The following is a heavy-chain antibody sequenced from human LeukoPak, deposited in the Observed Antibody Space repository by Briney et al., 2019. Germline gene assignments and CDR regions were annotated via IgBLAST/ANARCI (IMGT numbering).Heavy chain of an antibody. V-gene: IGHV3-53*05. J-gene: IGHJ4*02. CDR1: GFTVSSNY. D-gene: IGHD6-19*01. CDR3: ARVSSDGRGWYAFDY. CDR2: IHSGGST. Sequence: GGSLRLSCAASGFTVSSNYMGWVRQARGKGLEWVAFIHSGGSTNYADSVKGRFSISRDNSKNTLYLQLNSLRAEDTAVYYCARVSSDGRGWYAFDYWGQGILVTVSS.